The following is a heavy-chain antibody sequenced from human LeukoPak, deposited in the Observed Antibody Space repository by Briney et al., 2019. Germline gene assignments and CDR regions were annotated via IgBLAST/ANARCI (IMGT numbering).Heavy chain of an antibody. CDR3: AEEESEYSGYVPSLYLDY. Sequence: GGSLRLSCAASGFTFSSYGMHWVRQAPGKGLEWVAVISYDGSNKYYADSVKGRFTISRDNSKNTLYLQMNSLRAEDTAVYYCAEEESEYSGYVPSLYLDYWGQGTLVTVSS. CDR2: ISYDGSNK. CDR1: GFTFSSYG. V-gene: IGHV3-30*18. D-gene: IGHD5-12*01. J-gene: IGHJ4*02.